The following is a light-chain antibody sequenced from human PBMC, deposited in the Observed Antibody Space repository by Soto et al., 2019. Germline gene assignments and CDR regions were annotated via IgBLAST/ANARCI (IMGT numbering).Light chain of an antibody. J-gene: IGLJ2*01. CDR2: YKSDSDK. CDR1: SGINVGTYR. Sequence: VLTQPASLSASPGASASLTCTLRSGINVGTYRIYWYQQKPGSPPQYLLRYKSDSDKQQGSGVPSRFSGSKDASANAGILLISGLQSEDEADYFCMIWHSSAVVFGGGTKLTVL. CDR3: MIWHSSAVV. V-gene: IGLV5-45*01.